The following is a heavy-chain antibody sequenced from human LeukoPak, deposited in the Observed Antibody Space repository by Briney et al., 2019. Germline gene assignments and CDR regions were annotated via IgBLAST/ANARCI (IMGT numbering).Heavy chain of an antibody. J-gene: IGHJ4*02. CDR2: IIPILGIA. CDR3: AREGPTHMFDY. V-gene: IGHV1-69*04. Sequence: GASVKVSCKASGGTFISYAISWVRQAPGQGLEWMGRIIPILGIANYAQKFQGRVTITADKSTSTAYMELSSLRSEDTAVYYCAREGPTHMFDYWGQGTLVTVSS. CDR1: GGTFISYA. D-gene: IGHD1-1*01.